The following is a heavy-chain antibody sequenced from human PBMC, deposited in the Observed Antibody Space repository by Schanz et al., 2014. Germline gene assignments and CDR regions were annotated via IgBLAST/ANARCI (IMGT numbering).Heavy chain of an antibody. Sequence: EVQLVESGGGLVQPGGSLRLSCAASGFSVGNKYMNWVRQAPGKGLEWVSGISGSGASTYYADSVRGRFTISRDNSKNTLYLQMDSLRAEDTAVYFCAKKVPAYNPFDSWGQGTLVTVSS. V-gene: IGHV3-23*04. CDR1: GFSVGNKY. D-gene: IGHD1-1*01. J-gene: IGHJ4*02. CDR2: ISGSGAST. CDR3: AKKVPAYNPFDS.